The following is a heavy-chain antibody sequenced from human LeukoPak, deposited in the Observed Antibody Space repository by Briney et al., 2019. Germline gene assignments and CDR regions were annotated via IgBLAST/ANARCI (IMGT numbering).Heavy chain of an antibody. D-gene: IGHD3-10*01. CDR2: ISGSSAST. CDR1: GFTFSTYA. V-gene: IGHV3-23*01. Sequence: GGSLRLSCAASGFTFSTYAMNWVRQAPGKGLEWVSGISGSSASTYYADSVKGRFTISRDNSKNTLYVQMSSLRAEDTAVYYCAVGSYYFDYWGQGTLVTVSS. CDR3: AVGSYYFDY. J-gene: IGHJ4*02.